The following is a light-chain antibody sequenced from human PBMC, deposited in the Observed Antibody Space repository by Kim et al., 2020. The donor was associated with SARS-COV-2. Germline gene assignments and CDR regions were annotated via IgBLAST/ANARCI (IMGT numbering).Light chain of an antibody. V-gene: IGKV3-11*01. CDR3: QQRHSWPPT. CDR2: DTS. J-gene: IGKJ5*01. CDR1: QNINNF. Sequence: WSPGERATLSCRASQNINNFLAWYLQKPGQPPRLLIYDTSIRATGIPPRFSGSGSGTEFSLTISSLEPEDFAVYYCQQRHSWPPTFGQGTRLEIK.